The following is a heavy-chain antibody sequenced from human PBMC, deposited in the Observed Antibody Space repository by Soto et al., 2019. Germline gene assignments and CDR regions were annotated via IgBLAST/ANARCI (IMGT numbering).Heavy chain of an antibody. D-gene: IGHD3-22*01. CDR3: AKDRQFRSYYESAGHYND. CDR2: ISGRGGVT. J-gene: IGHJ4*02. CDR1: GFTFRNQD. Sequence: EVQLLESGGGLVQPGGSLRLTCVGSGFTFRNQDIRWVRQAPGKGLEWVSGISGRGGVTYYADSVKGRFTISRDNSKNTLYLQMNNLRGNDTAVYYCAKDRQFRSYYESAGHYNDWGQGTLVTVSS. V-gene: IGHV3-23*01.